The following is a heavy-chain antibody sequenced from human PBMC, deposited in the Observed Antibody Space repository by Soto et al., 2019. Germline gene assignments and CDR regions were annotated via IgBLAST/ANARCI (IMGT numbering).Heavy chain of an antibody. CDR1: GVSLTSHY. J-gene: IGHJ6*02. D-gene: IGHD3-22*01. CDR3: ARLRDRSGTASIYNGMDV. CDR2: IYYSGST. Sequence: QVHLQESGPELVKPSETLSLTCRVSGVSLTSHYWTWIRQSPGKGLEWIGYIYYSGSTNYSPSLKSRLTMSIDTPSTQFSLNLSSVTADDTAIYYCARLRDRSGTASIYNGMDVWGPGTMVTVSS. V-gene: IGHV4-59*11.